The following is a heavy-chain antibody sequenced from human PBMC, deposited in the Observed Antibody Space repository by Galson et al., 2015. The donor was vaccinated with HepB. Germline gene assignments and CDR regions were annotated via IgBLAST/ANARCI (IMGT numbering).Heavy chain of an antibody. CDR3: AANYDSSGNDAFDI. D-gene: IGHD3-22*01. V-gene: IGHV1-58*01. CDR2: IVVGSGNT. J-gene: IGHJ3*02. Sequence: VSCKASGFTFTSSAVQWVRQARGQRLEWIGWIVVGSGNTNYAQKFQERVTITRDMSTSTAYMELSSLRSEDTAVYYCAANYDSSGNDAFDIWGQGTMVTVSS. CDR1: GFTFTSSA.